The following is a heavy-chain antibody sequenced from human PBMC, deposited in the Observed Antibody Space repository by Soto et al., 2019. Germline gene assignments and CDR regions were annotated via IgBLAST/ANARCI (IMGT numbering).Heavy chain of an antibody. V-gene: IGHV4-4*07. J-gene: IGHJ4*02. Sequence: PSETLSLTCTVSGGSISSFYWSWIRQPAGKGLEWIGSIYHSGSTYYNPSLKSRVTISVDTSKNQFSLKLSSVTAADTAVYYCASSRYYYDSSGYPIFDYWGQGTLVTVSS. CDR1: GGSISSFY. D-gene: IGHD3-22*01. CDR2: IYHSGST. CDR3: ASSRYYYDSSGYPIFDY.